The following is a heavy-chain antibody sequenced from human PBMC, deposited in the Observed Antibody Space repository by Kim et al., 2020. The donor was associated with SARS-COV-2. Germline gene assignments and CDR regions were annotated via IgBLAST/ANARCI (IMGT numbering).Heavy chain of an antibody. CDR1: GYSFTSYW. J-gene: IGHJ4*02. D-gene: IGHD3-10*01. Sequence: GESLKISCKGSGYSFTSYWISWVRQMPGKGLEWRGRIDPSDSYTNYSPSFQGHVTISADKSISTAYLQWSSLKASDTAMYYCARTAKLLWFGESVGYWGQGTLVTVSS. CDR2: IDPSDSYT. V-gene: IGHV5-10-1*01. CDR3: ARTAKLLWFGESVGY.